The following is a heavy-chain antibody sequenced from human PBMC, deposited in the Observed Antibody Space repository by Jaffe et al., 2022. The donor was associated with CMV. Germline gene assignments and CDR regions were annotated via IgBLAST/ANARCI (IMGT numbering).Heavy chain of an antibody. V-gene: IGHV3-66*01. Sequence: EVQLVESGGGLVQPGGSLRLSCAASGFTVSSNYMSWVRQAPGKGLEWVSVIYSGGSTYYADSVKGRFTISRDNSKNTLYLQMNSLRAEDTAVYYCARLLVAAAGRWFDPWGQGTLVTVSS. CDR1: GFTVSSNY. D-gene: IGHD6-13*01. CDR3: ARLLVAAAGRWFDP. J-gene: IGHJ5*02. CDR2: IYSGGST.